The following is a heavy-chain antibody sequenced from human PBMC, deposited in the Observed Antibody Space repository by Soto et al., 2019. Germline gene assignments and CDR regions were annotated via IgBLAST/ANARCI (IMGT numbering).Heavy chain of an antibody. Sequence: QVQLQESGPGLVKPSETLSLTCTVSGGSISSYYWSWIRQPPGKGLEWIGYIYYSGSTNYNPALKSRVTISVDTSKNQFSLKLSSVTAADTAVYYCARGTNTRSYDFWSGYFSHYYYGMDVWGQGTTVTVSS. CDR2: IYYSGST. J-gene: IGHJ6*02. CDR3: ARGTNTRSYDFWSGYFSHYYYGMDV. D-gene: IGHD3-3*01. V-gene: IGHV4-59*01. CDR1: GGSISSYY.